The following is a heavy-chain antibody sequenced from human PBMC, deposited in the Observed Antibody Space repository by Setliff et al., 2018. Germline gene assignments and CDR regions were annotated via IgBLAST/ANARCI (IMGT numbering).Heavy chain of an antibody. V-gene: IGHV4-34*01. D-gene: IGHD3-16*02. CDR2: INHSGST. Sequence: SETLSLTCAVYGGSFSGYYWSWIRQPPGKGLEWIGEINHSGSTNYNPSLKSRVTISVDTSKNQFSLKLSSVTAADTVVYYCARGGLNEGWGSYRFEGYYYYGMDVWGQGTTVTVSS. CDR1: GGSFSGYY. CDR3: ARGGLNEGWGSYRFEGYYYYGMDV. J-gene: IGHJ6*02.